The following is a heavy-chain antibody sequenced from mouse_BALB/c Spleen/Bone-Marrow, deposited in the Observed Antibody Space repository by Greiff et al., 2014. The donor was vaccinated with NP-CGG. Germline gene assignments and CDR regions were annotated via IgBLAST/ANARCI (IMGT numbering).Heavy chain of an antibody. CDR2: IAPGNGNT. D-gene: IGHD1-3*01. CDR1: GFNIKDAY. Sequence: LVESGAELVKPGASVKLSCTASGFNIKDAYMHWMKQRPDQGLEWIGRIAPGNGNTQYDPKFQGKATITADTSSNTAYLHLISLTSEDTAVYYCVRSPGEVYYWGQGTLVTVSA. V-gene: IGHV14-3*02. CDR3: VRSPGEVYY. J-gene: IGHJ3*01.